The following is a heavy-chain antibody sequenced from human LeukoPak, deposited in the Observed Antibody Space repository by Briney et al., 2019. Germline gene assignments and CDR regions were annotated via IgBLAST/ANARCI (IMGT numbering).Heavy chain of an antibody. CDR3: ARDEGTDYYGSGTHDY. D-gene: IGHD3-10*01. Sequence: AAVKVSCKSSGYTFNGYYMHWVRQAPGQGLEWMGWINPNNGGTKYAQNFQGRVTMTRDTSISTAYMELDRLRFDDTAVYYCARDEGTDYYGSGTHDYWGQGTLVTVSS. CDR2: INPNNGGT. V-gene: IGHV1-2*02. CDR1: GYTFNGYY. J-gene: IGHJ4*02.